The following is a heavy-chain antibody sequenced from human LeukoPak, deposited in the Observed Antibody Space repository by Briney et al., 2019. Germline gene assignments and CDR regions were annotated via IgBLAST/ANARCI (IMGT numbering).Heavy chain of an antibody. CDR3: ARVRRFAFNI. Sequence: SETLSLTCTFSGGSFSSGSYYWSWIRQPPGKGLEWIGYIYYSGSTNYNPSRKSRVTISEDTSKDQFSLKLSSVNAADTAVYYCARVRRFAFNIWGQGTMVTVSS. CDR2: IYYSGST. D-gene: IGHD3-3*01. V-gene: IGHV4-61*01. CDR1: GGSFSSGSYY. J-gene: IGHJ3*02.